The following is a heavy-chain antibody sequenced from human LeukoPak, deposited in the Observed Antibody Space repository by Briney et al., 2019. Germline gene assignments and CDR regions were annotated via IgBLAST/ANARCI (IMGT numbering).Heavy chain of an antibody. D-gene: IGHD3-3*01. V-gene: IGHV3-23*01. J-gene: IGHJ4*02. CDR3: AKNQVQSIFGAFDY. Sequence: PGGSLRLSCAASGFTFSSYAMSWVRQAPGKGLEWVSAISGSGGSTYYADSVKGRFTISRGNSKNTLYLQMNSLRAEDTAVYYCAKNQVQSIFGAFDYWGQGTLVTVSS. CDR2: ISGSGGST. CDR1: GFTFSSYA.